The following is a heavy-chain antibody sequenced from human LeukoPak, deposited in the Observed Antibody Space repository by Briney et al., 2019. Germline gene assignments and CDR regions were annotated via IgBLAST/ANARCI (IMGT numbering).Heavy chain of an antibody. Sequence: ASVKVSCKASGYTFTGYYMHWLRQAPGQGLEWMGWINPNSGGTNYAQKFQGRVTMTRDTSISTAYMELSRLRSDDTAVYYCARVFTVTTYYFDYWGQGTLVTVSS. D-gene: IGHD4-11*01. CDR2: INPNSGGT. CDR1: GYTFTGYY. J-gene: IGHJ4*02. CDR3: ARVFTVTTYYFDY. V-gene: IGHV1-2*02.